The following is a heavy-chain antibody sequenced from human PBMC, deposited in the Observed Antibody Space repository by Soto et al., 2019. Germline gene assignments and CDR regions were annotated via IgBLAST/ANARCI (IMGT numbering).Heavy chain of an antibody. D-gene: IGHD2-2*01. J-gene: IGHJ5*02. CDR2: IYWDDDK. Sequence: ESGPTLVNPTQTLTLTCTFSGFSLSTSGVGVGWIRQPPGKALEWPALIYWDDDKRYSPSLKSRLTITKDTSKNQVVLTMTNMDPVDTATYYCAHRRGDIVVVPAATDNWFDPWGQGTLVTVSS. V-gene: IGHV2-5*02. CDR1: GFSLSTSGVG. CDR3: AHRRGDIVVVPAATDNWFDP.